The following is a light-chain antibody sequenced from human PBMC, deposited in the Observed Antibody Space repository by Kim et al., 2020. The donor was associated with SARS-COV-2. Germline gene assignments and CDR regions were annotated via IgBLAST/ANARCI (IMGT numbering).Light chain of an antibody. Sequence: QSALNQAASVSGSPGQSITVSCTGTSSDIGGQNYASWYQQHPGKAPKLIIYDVDNRPSGVSDRFSGSKSGNTAYLTISGLQIDDEADYYCSSYTRRSTLVFGTGTKVTVL. V-gene: IGLV2-14*03. CDR1: SSDIGGQNY. CDR3: SSYTRRSTLV. J-gene: IGLJ1*01. CDR2: DVD.